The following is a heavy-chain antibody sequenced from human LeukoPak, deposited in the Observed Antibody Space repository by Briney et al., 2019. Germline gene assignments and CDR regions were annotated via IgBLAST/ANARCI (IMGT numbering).Heavy chain of an antibody. Sequence: ASVKVSCKASGYIFTDYYMYWVRQAPGQGPEWMGWINPNSGGTNYAQKLQGRVTMTTDTSTSTAYMELRSLRSDDTAVYYCARESIWAGSSWSYVDYWGQGTLVTVSS. D-gene: IGHD6-13*01. CDR1: GYIFTDYY. CDR2: INPNSGGT. V-gene: IGHV1-2*02. J-gene: IGHJ4*02. CDR3: ARESIWAGSSWSYVDY.